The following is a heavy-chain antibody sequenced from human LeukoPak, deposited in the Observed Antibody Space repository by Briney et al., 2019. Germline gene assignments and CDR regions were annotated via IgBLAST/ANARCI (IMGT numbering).Heavy chain of an antibody. Sequence: SVKVSCKASGGTFSSYAISWVRQAPGQGLEWMGGIIPIFGTANYAQKFQGRVTITTDESTSTAYMELSSLRSEDTAVYYCARDRYYYDSSGYPFDYWGQGTLVTVPS. CDR1: GGTFSSYA. CDR2: IIPIFGTA. V-gene: IGHV1-69*05. D-gene: IGHD3-22*01. CDR3: ARDRYYYDSSGYPFDY. J-gene: IGHJ4*02.